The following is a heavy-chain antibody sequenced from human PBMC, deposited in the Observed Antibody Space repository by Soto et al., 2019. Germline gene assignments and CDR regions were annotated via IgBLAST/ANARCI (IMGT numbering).Heavy chain of an antibody. CDR2: ISNDGITK. CDR3: YSTGW. D-gene: IGHD6-19*01. CDR1: GFTFSTFA. Sequence: QVQLVESGGGVVQPGRSLRLSCAASGFTFSTFAMHWVRQAPGKGLEWVAVISNDGITKYSADSVKGRFTISRDNSKNTLYLEMNSLRAEDTAVYYGYSTGWWGQGTLVTVSS. V-gene: IGHV3-30*03. J-gene: IGHJ4*02.